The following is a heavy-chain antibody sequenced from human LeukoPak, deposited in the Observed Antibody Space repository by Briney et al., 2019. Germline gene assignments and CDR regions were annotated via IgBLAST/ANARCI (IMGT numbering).Heavy chain of an antibody. CDR3: AKDPYRVVFATGNYLDP. CDR2: ISSDETNI. Sequence: PGGSLRLSCATSGFTFSNYGMHWVRQAPGKGLEWVAVISSDETNIRYGGSVRGRFTVSRDNAKNTVYLQMNSLGADDTAVYYCAKDPYRVVFATGNYLDPWGQGTLVTVSS. J-gene: IGHJ5*02. D-gene: IGHD2-15*01. CDR1: GFTFSNYG. V-gene: IGHV3-30*18.